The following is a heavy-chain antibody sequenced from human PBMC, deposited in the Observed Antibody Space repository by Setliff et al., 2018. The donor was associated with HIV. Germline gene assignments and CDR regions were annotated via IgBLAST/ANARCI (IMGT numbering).Heavy chain of an antibody. Sequence: ASVQVPCQASGDTLTHYALHWVRQAPGQGLEWMGWVNAGNGDTKPSQKFQGRATITRDTSASTDDMELSSLSSEDTGVYYCAIGNSNWAHRPNNYYFDYWGQGTPVTVSS. CDR2: VNAGNGDT. V-gene: IGHV1-3*01. J-gene: IGHJ4*02. CDR1: GDTLTHYA. D-gene: IGHD5-18*01. CDR3: AIGNSNWAHRPNNYYFDY.